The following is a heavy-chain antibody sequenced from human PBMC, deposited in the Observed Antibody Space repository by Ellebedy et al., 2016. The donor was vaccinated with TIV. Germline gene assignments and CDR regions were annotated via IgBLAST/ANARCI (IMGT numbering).Heavy chain of an antibody. J-gene: IGHJ6*02. V-gene: IGHV4-31*03. D-gene: IGHD3-10*01. CDR3: ARDQVVRGGYHGMDV. Sequence: SETLSLXCTVSGGSVSDGSTSTTDYSWSWIRQHPGKGLEWIGYIYHSGTTYYNPSLKSRVSISVDTSKNQVSLTLRSVTVADTAVYYCARDQVVRGGYHGMDVWGQGTTVTVSS. CDR1: GGSVSDGSTSTTDYS. CDR2: IYHSGTT.